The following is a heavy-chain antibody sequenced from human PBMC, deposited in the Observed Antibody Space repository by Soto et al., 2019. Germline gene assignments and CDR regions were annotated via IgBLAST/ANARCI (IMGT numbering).Heavy chain of an antibody. CDR2: IYYSGST. CDR1: GGSISSSSYY. CDR3: ARVRGYSYGYGLFDY. D-gene: IGHD5-18*01. V-gene: IGHV4-39*07. J-gene: IGHJ4*02. Sequence: SETLSLTCTVSGGSISSSSYYWGWIRQPPGKGLEWIGSIYYSGSTYYNPSLKSRVTISVDTSKNQFSLKLSSVTAADTAVYYCARVRGYSYGYGLFDYWGQGTLVTVSS.